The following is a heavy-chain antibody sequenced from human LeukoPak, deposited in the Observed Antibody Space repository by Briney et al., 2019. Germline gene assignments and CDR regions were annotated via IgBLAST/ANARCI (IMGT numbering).Heavy chain of an antibody. Sequence: RESLRLSCAASGFTFSSYAMSWVRQAPGKGLEWVSAISGSGGSTYYADSVKGRFTISRDNSKNTLYLQMNSLRAEDTAVYYCAKPQAAEYYYMDVWGKGTTVTVSS. J-gene: IGHJ6*03. D-gene: IGHD6-13*01. CDR1: GFTFSSYA. CDR2: ISGSGGST. V-gene: IGHV3-23*01. CDR3: AKPQAAEYYYMDV.